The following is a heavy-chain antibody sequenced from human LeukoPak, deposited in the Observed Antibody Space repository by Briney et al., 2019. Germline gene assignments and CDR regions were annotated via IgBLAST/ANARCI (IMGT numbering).Heavy chain of an antibody. CDR2: IYYSGST. D-gene: IGHD1-26*01. V-gene: IGHV4-59*08. Sequence: SETLSLTCTVSGGSISSYYWSWIRQPPGKGLEWIGYIYYSGSTNYNPSLKSRVTISVDTSKNQFSLKLSSVTAADTAVYYCAKSTWIVGATADYWGQGTLVTVSS. J-gene: IGHJ4*02. CDR3: AKSTWIVGATADY. CDR1: GGSISSYY.